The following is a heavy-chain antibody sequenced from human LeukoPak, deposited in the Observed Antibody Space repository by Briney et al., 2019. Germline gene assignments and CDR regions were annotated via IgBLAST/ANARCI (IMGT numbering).Heavy chain of an antibody. V-gene: IGHV1-69*04. CDR3: ARDHCSGGSCYSEYGMDV. CDR2: IIPILGIA. D-gene: IGHD2-15*01. CDR1: GGTFSSYA. J-gene: IGHJ6*02. Sequence: GASVKLSCKASGGTFSSYAISWVRQAPGQGLEWMGRIIPILGIANYAQKFQGRVTITADKSTSTAYMELSSLRSEDTAVYYCARDHCSGGSCYSEYGMDVWGQGTTVTVSS.